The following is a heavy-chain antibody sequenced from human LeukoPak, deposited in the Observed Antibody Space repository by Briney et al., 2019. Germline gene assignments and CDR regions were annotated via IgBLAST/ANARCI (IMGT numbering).Heavy chain of an antibody. J-gene: IGHJ4*02. CDR2: ISYDGSHE. V-gene: IGHV3-30*03. Sequence: GGSLRLSCAASGFTFSSYAMSWVRQAPGKGLEWVAIISYDGSHENYADSVRGRFTISRDDSKNMVYLQMNSLRAEDAAVYFCVPDYCNYEIPGFDYWGQGTLVTVSS. CDR3: VPDYCNYEIPGFDY. D-gene: IGHD4-11*01. CDR1: GFTFSSYA.